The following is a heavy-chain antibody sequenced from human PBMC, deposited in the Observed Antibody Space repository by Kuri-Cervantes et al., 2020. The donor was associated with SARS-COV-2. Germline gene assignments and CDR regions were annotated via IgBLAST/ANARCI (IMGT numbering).Heavy chain of an antibody. D-gene: IGHD3-3*01. Sequence: ASAQVSCNASCYTFTSYGISWVRHDPGQGLEGMGWISAYNGNTNYAQKLQGRVTMTSDTSTSTAYMELRSLISDDTAVYYCARDVLRFLEWLDYYYYYGMDVWGQGTTVTVSS. J-gene: IGHJ6*02. CDR1: CYTFTSYG. V-gene: IGHV1-18*04. CDR3: ARDVLRFLEWLDYYYYYGMDV. CDR2: ISAYNGNT.